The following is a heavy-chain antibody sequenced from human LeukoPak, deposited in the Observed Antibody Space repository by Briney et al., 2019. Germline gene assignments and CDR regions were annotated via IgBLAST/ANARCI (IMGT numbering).Heavy chain of an antibody. CDR2: IIPIFGTA. J-gene: IGHJ6*03. V-gene: IGHV1-69*13. CDR1: GGTFSSYA. CDR3: AREVTIFGVVIIKGYMDV. Sequence: SVKVSCEASGGTFSSYAISWVRQAPGQGLEWMGGIIPIFGTANYAQKFQGRVTITADESTSTAYMELSSLRSEDTAVYYCAREVTIFGVVIIKGYMDVWGKGTTVTVSS. D-gene: IGHD3-3*01.